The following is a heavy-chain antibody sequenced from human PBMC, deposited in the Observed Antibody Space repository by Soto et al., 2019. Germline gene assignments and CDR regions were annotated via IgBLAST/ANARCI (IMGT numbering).Heavy chain of an antibody. Sequence: PSETLSLTCTVSCGSINNYYWSWIRQPPGDGLEWIGSIYYAGSPNYNPSLNSRVTISLDTSKNHFSLKLTSVTAADTAVYYCARHSWELRKTFDYWGQGTLVTVSS. V-gene: IGHV4-59*08. CDR1: CGSINNYY. J-gene: IGHJ4*01. CDR3: ARHSWELRKTFDY. D-gene: IGHD1-7*01. CDR2: IYYAGSP.